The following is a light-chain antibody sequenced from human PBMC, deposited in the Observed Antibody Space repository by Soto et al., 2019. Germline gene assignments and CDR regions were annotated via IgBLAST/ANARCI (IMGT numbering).Light chain of an antibody. CDR3: QQRSNWPT. CDR1: QSVSSK. V-gene: IGKV3-11*01. J-gene: IGKJ5*01. CDR2: GAS. Sequence: ETVMTQSPATLSVSPGERATLSCRASQSVSSKLAWYQQKPGQAPRLLIYGASTRATGIPARFSGSGSGTEFTLTISSLEPEDFAVYYCQQRSNWPTFGQGTRLEIK.